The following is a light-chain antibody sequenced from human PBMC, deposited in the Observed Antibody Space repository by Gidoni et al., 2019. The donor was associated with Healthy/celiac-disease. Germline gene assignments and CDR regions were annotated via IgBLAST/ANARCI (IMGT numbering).Light chain of an antibody. V-gene: IGLV1-47*01. J-gene: IGLJ2*01. CDR2: RNN. CDR3: AAWDDSLSVL. CDR1: SSNIGSNY. Sequence: QSVLTQPPSASGTPGQRVTISCSGSSSNIGSNYVSWYQQLPGPAPKLLIYRNNQRPSGVPDRFSGSKSGTSASLAISGLRSEDEADYYCAAWDDSLSVLFGGGTKLTVL.